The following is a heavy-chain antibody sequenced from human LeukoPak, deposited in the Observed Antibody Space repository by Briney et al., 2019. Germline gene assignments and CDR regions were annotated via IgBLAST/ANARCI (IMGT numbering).Heavy chain of an antibody. CDR2: IYYSGST. Sequence: PSETLSLTCTVSGGSISSSSYYWGWIRQPPGKGLEWIGSIYYSGSTYYNPSLKSRVTISVGTSKNQFSLKLSSVTAADTAVYYCARVSKYCSSTSCYSHLDYWGQGTLVTVSS. V-gene: IGHV4-39*07. D-gene: IGHD2-2*01. J-gene: IGHJ4*02. CDR3: ARVSKYCSSTSCYSHLDY. CDR1: GGSISSSSYY.